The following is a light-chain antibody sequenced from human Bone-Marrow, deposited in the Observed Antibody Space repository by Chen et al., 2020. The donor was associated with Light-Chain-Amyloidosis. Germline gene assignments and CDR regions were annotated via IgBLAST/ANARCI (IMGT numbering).Light chain of an antibody. Sequence: QSALTQPASVSGSPGQSIIISCTGTSSDVGGYNFVSWYQQHPGKAPKLMIFDVNNRPSGVSNRFSDSKSDNTASLTISGLQPEDEADYYCTSYTSSHTYVFGTGTEVTVL. J-gene: IGLJ1*01. CDR2: DVN. CDR3: TSYTSSHTYV. V-gene: IGLV2-14*03. CDR1: SSDVGGYNF.